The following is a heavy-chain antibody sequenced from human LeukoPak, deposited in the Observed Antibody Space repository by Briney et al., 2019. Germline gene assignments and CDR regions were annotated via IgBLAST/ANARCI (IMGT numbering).Heavy chain of an antibody. Sequence: GGSLRLSCAAPGFTFSSYAMSWVRQAPGKGLEWVSAISGSGGSTYYADSVKGRFTISRDNSKNTLYLQMNSLRAEDTAVYYCAGFYDILTGRPIWGQGTMVTVSS. J-gene: IGHJ3*02. CDR1: GFTFSSYA. CDR3: AGFYDILTGRPI. CDR2: ISGSGGST. V-gene: IGHV3-23*01. D-gene: IGHD3-9*01.